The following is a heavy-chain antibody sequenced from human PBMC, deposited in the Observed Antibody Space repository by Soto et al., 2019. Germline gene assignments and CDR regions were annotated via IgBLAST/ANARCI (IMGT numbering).Heavy chain of an antibody. CDR2: ISAYNGNT. D-gene: IGHD6-13*01. CDR3: ARDLAAAGPFDY. Sequence: QVQLVQSGAEVKKPGASVKVSCKASGYIFTNYAFSWVRQAPGQGLEWMGWISAYNGNTNYPQKLQGRVTMTTDTSTSTAYMELRSLRSDDTAVYYCARDLAAAGPFDYWGQGTLVTVSS. J-gene: IGHJ4*02. CDR1: GYIFTNYA. V-gene: IGHV1-18*01.